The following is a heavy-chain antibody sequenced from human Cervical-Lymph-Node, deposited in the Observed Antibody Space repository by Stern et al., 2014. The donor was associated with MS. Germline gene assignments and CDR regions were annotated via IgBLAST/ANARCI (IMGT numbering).Heavy chain of an antibody. D-gene: IGHD6-13*01. CDR3: AREGLYSRPSRSAWFRTYYYGMDV. CDR2: IWYDGSNK. V-gene: IGHV3-33*01. J-gene: IGHJ6*02. CDR1: GFTFNNYG. Sequence: VQLVESGGGVVQPGRSLRLSCAASGFTFNNYGMHWVRQAPGKGLEWVAVIWYDGSNKDYADSVKGRFTISRDNSENTVDLQMSSLRAGDTAVYYCAREGLYSRPSRSAWFRTYYYGMDVWGQGTTVTVSS.